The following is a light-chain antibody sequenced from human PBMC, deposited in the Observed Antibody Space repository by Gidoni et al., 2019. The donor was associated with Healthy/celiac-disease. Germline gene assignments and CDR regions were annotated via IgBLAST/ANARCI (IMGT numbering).Light chain of an antibody. CDR2: GSS. CDR3: QRYGSSRT. V-gene: IGKV3-20*01. Sequence: EIVLTQSPGTLSLSPGERATLSCRASQSVSSSYLAWYQQKPGQAPRLLIYGSSSSATGIPDRFSGSGSGTDFTLTISRLEPEDFAVYYCQRYGSSRTFGQXTKVEIK. CDR1: QSVSSSY. J-gene: IGKJ1*01.